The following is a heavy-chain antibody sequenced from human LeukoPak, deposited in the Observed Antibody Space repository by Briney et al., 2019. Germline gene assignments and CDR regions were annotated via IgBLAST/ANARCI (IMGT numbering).Heavy chain of an antibody. V-gene: IGHV3-9*03. J-gene: IGHJ3*02. CDR3: ARGFGMRVADTFDI. CDR1: GFSFCDYA. Sequence: GGSLRLSCAASGFSFCDYAMHWGRQAPRKGLEWVSGISWNSGRIAYAESVKGRFTVSRDNAKNSLYLEMDSLRAEDMALYYCARGFGMRVADTFDIWGQGTMVTVSS. CDR2: ISWNSGRI. D-gene: IGHD1-14*01.